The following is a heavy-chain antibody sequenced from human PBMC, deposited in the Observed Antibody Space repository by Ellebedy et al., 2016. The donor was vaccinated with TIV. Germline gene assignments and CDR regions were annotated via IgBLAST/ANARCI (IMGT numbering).Heavy chain of an antibody. CDR1: GFTVSSNY. D-gene: IGHD5-24*01. V-gene: IGHV3-53*01. J-gene: IGHJ4*02. CDR3: AKERPDRDGYNHGFDY. Sequence: GGSLRLSCTASGFTVSSNYMSWVRQAPGEGLEWVSVIRAGGSTAYADSVKGRFTISRDTFKNTVYLQMNSLRVDDTAVYYCAKERPDRDGYNHGFDYWGQGALVTVSS. CDR2: IRAGGST.